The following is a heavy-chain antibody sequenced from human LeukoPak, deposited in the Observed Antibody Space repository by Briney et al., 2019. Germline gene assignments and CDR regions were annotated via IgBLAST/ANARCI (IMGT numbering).Heavy chain of an antibody. CDR3: ARVRYQLLEYFDY. V-gene: IGHV1-18*01. CDR2: ISAYNGNT. J-gene: IGHJ4*02. CDR1: GYTFTSYG. D-gene: IGHD2-2*01. Sequence: ASVKVSCKASGYTFTSYGISWVRQAPGQGLEWVGWISAYNGNTNYAQKFQGRVTMTTDTSTSTAYMELRGLTSDDTAVYYCARVRYQLLEYFDYWGQGTLVTVSS.